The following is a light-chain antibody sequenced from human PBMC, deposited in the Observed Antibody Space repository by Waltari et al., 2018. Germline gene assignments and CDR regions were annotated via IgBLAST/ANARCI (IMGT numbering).Light chain of an antibody. CDR3: HARDASGVGGT. CDR2: DNN. J-gene: IGLJ2*01. CDR1: SLRSYY. V-gene: IGLV3-19*01. Sequence: TQAPAVSVALGQTVRITCQGDSLRSYYASWYQQRPGQAPRLVMYDNNNRPSWGPHRVAGANSDNTTSLSITGAQAEEEGHYYCHARDASGVGGTFGGGTKLTVL.